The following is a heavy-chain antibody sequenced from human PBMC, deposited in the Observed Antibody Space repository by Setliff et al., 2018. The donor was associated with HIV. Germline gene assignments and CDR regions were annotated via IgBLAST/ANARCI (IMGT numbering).Heavy chain of an antibody. CDR1: GYSFTDYY. Sequence: ASVKVSCKASGYSFTDYYIHWVRQAPGQGLEWMGWINPKSDGTNYAQKFQGWITMTRDTSISTAYMELSSLRSEDTAVYYCASAGAWQRNALDIWGQGTMVTVSS. CDR3: ASAGAWQRNALDI. D-gene: IGHD5-12*01. CDR2: INPKSDGT. V-gene: IGHV1-2*04. J-gene: IGHJ3*02.